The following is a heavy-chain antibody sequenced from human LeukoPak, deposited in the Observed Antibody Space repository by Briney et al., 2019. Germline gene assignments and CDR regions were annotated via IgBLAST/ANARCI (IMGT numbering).Heavy chain of an antibody. CDR3: ARRQVGWVTGYDGDY. D-gene: IGHD5-12*01. V-gene: IGHV4-34*01. CDR2: INHSGST. J-gene: IGHJ4*02. Sequence: SETLSLTCAVYGGSFSGYYWSWIRQPPGKGLEWIGEINHSGSTNYNPSLKSRVTISVDTSKNQFSLKLSSVTAADTAVYYCARRQVGWVTGYDGDYWGQGTLVTVSS. CDR1: GGSFSGYY.